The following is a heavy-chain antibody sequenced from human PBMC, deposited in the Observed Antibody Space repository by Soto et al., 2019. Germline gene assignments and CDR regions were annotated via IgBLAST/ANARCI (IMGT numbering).Heavy chain of an antibody. Sequence: GASVKVSCKAPGGTFSSYAISWVRQAPGQGLEWMGGIIPIFGTANYAQKFQGRVTITADGSTSTAYMELSSLRSEDTAVYYCARVWSSSPPHYYYYGMDVWGQGTTVTVSS. D-gene: IGHD6-6*01. CDR1: GGTFSSYA. CDR3: ARVWSSSPPHYYYYGMDV. V-gene: IGHV1-69*13. CDR2: IIPIFGTA. J-gene: IGHJ6*02.